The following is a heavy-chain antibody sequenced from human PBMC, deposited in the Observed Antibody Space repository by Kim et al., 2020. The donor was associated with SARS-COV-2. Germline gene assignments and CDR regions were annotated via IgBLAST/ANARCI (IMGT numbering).Heavy chain of an antibody. D-gene: IGHD2-2*01. V-gene: IGHV4-39*01. CDR3: ARKPPVVPATRRED. J-gene: IGHJ4*02. CDR2: IYYSGST. Sequence: SETLSLTCTVSGGSISSSSYYWGWIRQPPGKGLEWIGSIYYSGSTYYNPSLKSRVTISVDTSKNQFSLKLSSVTAAHTAVYYCARKPPVVPATRREDWGQGTLVTVSS. CDR1: GGSISSSSYY.